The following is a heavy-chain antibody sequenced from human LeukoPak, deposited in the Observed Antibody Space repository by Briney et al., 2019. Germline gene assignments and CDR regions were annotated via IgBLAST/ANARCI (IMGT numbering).Heavy chain of an antibody. CDR1: GFTFSSYG. J-gene: IGHJ4*02. V-gene: IGHV3-30*02. D-gene: IGHD3-9*01. CDR2: IRYDGSNK. Sequence: GGSLRLSCAASGFTFSSYGMHWVRQAPGKGLEWVAFIRYDGSNKYYADSVKGRFTISRDNSKNTLYLQMNSLRAEDTAVYYCARDGHYDILTGYYRIGYFDYWGQGTLVTVSS. CDR3: ARDGHYDILTGYYRIGYFDY.